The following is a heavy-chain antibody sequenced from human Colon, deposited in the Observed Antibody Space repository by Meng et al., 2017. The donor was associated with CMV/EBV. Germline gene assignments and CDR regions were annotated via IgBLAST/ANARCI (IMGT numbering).Heavy chain of an antibody. CDR2: IVVDSGNT. V-gene: IGHV1-58*01. CDR1: GFTFDNSV. D-gene: IGHD1-7*01. CDR3: AADHLKYQELYADHYYYAMDV. Sequence: SVTVSCKASGFTFDNSVVQWVRQARGQPLEWIGWIVVDSGNTHYAPQFQERVTISRDRSTGTAYLELGGLRSGDTAVYFCAADHLKYQELYADHYYYAMDVWGQGTTVTISS. J-gene: IGHJ6*02.